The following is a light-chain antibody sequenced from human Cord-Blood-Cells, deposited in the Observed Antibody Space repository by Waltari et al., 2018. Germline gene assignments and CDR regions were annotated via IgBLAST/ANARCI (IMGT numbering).Light chain of an antibody. Sequence: QSVLTQPPSASGTPGQRVTISCSGSSSNIGSNYVYWYQQLPGTAPKLLIYRNSQRPSGVPDRFSGSKSGTSASLAFSGLRSEDEADYYCAAWDDSLSGHVVFGGGTKLTVL. CDR3: AAWDDSLSGHVV. V-gene: IGLV1-47*01. CDR1: SSNIGSNY. CDR2: RNS. J-gene: IGLJ2*01.